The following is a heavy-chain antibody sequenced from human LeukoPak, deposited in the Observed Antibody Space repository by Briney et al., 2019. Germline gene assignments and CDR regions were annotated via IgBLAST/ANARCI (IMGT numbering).Heavy chain of an antibody. J-gene: IGHJ4*02. V-gene: IGHV3-9*01. D-gene: IGHD6-13*01. Sequence: GGSLRLSCAASGFTLDDYAMHWVRQAPGKGLEGGSGISWNSGSIVYEDSVKGRFTISRDNAKNSLYLQMNSLRAEDPALYYCAKLSAAAGTPYYFDYWGQGTLVTVSS. CDR1: GFTLDDYA. CDR2: ISWNSGSI. CDR3: AKLSAAAGTPYYFDY.